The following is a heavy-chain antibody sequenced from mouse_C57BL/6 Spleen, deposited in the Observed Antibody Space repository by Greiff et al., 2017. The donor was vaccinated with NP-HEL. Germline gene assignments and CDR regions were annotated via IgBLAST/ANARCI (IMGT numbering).Heavy chain of an antibody. J-gene: IGHJ2*01. D-gene: IGHD2-5*01. V-gene: IGHV10-1*01. CDR2: IRSKSNNYAT. Sequence: EVKLMESGGGLVQPKGSLKLSCAASGFSFNTYAMNWVRQAPGKGLEWVARIRSKSNNYATYYADSVKDRFTISRDDSESMLYLQMNNLKTEDTAMYYCVRHDYSNYYFDYWGQGTTLTVSS. CDR1: GFSFNTYA. CDR3: VRHDYSNYYFDY.